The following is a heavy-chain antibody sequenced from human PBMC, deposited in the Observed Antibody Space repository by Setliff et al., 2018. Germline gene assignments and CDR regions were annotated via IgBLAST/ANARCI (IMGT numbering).Heavy chain of an antibody. CDR2: IYSNGRT. CDR3: ARGITSGGYWGQRFLYLDV. J-gene: IGHJ6*03. CDR1: GGSISSDSHY. D-gene: IGHD3-22*01. Sequence: SETLSLTCTVSGGSISSDSHYWAWVRQPAGKGLELIGQIYSNGRTYYNPSLKSQLTISLDTSKNQFSLRLNSMTAADTAVYYCARGITSGGYWGQRFLYLDVWGRGTTVTVSS. V-gene: IGHV4-61*09.